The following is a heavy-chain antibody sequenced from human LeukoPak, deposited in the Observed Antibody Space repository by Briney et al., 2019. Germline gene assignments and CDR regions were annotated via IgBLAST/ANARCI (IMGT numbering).Heavy chain of an antibody. CDR2: INHSGST. V-gene: IGHV4-34*01. J-gene: IGHJ5*02. CDR3: ARGHCSSTSCYEP. CDR1: GGSFSGYY. Sequence: ETLSLTCAVYGGSFSGYYWSWIRQPPGKGLEWIGEINHSGSTNYNPSLQSRVTISVDTSKNQFSLKLSSVTAADTAVYYCARGHCSSTSCYEPWGQGALVTVSS. D-gene: IGHD2-2*01.